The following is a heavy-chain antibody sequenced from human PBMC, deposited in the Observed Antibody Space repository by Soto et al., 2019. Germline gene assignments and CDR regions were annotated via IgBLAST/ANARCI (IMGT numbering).Heavy chain of an antibody. J-gene: IGHJ4*02. CDR3: ARHQYCTGGVCHKFDY. CDR2: IYYSGRT. Sequence: QLQLQESGPGLVKPSATLSLTCGVSGGSISSSSYFWGWIRQSPGKGLEWIGSIYYSGRTYYNPSLKSRITVSVDTSKNQCSLKLSSLTAADTAMYYGARHQYCTGGVCHKFDYWGQGTLVTVSS. CDR1: GGSISSSSYF. D-gene: IGHD2-8*02. V-gene: IGHV4-39*01.